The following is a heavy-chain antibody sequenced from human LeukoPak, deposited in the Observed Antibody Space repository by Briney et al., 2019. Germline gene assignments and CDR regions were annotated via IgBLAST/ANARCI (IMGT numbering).Heavy chain of an antibody. J-gene: IGHJ4*02. CDR3: ARDRPGITGTTLPDY. CDR1: GFTFSSYS. CDR2: ISSSSSYI. D-gene: IGHD1-20*01. V-gene: IGHV3-21*01. Sequence: GGSLRLSCAASGFTFSSYSMNWVRQAPGKGLEWVSSISSSSSYIYYADSVKGRFTISRDNAKSSLYLQMNSLRAEDTAVYYCARDRPGITGTTLPDYWGQGTLVTVSS.